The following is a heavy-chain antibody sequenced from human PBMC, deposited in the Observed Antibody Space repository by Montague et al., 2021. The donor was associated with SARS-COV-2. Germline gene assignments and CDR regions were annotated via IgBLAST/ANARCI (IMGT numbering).Heavy chain of an antibody. CDR3: ARSQLYYDLLTGFSESYYFDY. D-gene: IGHD3-9*01. Sequence: SETLSLTCSVSGDSIGSSHTYWGWIRQPPGKGLEWNGCVAYSGSSYHNLSLQSRVTISADTSKIQLSLKLNSVTAADTAVYYCARSQLYYDLLTGFSESYYFDYWGQGTLATVSS. J-gene: IGHJ4*02. V-gene: IGHV4-39*01. CDR1: GDSIGSSHTY. CDR2: VAYSGSS.